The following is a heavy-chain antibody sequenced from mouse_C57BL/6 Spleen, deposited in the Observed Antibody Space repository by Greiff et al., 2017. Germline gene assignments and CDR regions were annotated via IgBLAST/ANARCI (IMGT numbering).Heavy chain of an antibody. CDR2: IRNKANGYTT. J-gene: IGHJ1*03. V-gene: IGHV7-3*01. D-gene: IGHD1-1*01. CDR1: GFTFTDYY. CDR3: ARYTTVLAFHWYCDV. Sequence: EVQRVESGGGLVQPGGSLSLSCAASGFTFTDYYMSWVRQPPGKALEWLGFIRNKANGYTTEYSASVKGRFTISRDNSQSILYLQMNALSAEDSATYYCARYTTVLAFHWYCDVWGTGTTVTVSS.